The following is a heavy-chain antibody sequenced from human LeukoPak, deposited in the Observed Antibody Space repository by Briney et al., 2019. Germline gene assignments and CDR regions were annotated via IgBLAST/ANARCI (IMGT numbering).Heavy chain of an antibody. CDR1: GFTFSSYS. V-gene: IGHV3-21*01. CDR2: ISSSSTNI. CDR3: ASLSLRWPDY. J-gene: IGHJ4*02. Sequence: GGSLRVFCAASGFTFSSYSMNWVRQAPGKGLERVSSISSSSTNIYYADSVKGRFTISRDNAKNSLYLQVNSPRAEDTAVYYCASLSLRWPDYWGQGTLVTVSS. D-gene: IGHD4-23*01.